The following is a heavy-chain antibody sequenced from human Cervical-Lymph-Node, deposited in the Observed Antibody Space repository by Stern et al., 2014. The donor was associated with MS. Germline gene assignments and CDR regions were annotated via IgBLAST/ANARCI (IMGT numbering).Heavy chain of an antibody. CDR1: WFSLSNARMG. CDR2: LFSHDEK. CDR3: ARINGAGYYDSSGYYWNDAFDI. D-gene: IGHD3-22*01. V-gene: IGHV2-26*01. J-gene: IGHJ3*02. Sequence: QVTLKESGPVLVKPTETLTLTCTVSWFSLSNARMGVSWIRQPPGKALEWLVQLFSHDEKSYSTSLKSRLTISKDTSKSQVVLTMTNMDPVDTATYYCARINGAGYYDSSGYYWNDAFDIWGQGTMVTVSS.